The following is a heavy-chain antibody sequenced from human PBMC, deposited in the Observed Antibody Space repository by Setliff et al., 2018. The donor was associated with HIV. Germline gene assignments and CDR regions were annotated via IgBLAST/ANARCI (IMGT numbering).Heavy chain of an antibody. CDR3: AAPSSVYIFGVLTPVSFDY. D-gene: IGHD3-3*02. V-gene: IGHV1-24*01. CDR2: FDHEEGKI. Sequence: ASVKVSCKVSGDTLTKLSIYWVRQAPGKGLEWMGGFDHEEGKIIYAQRFQGRVSMTEDTSTGTAYMDLSSLRSDDTAVYYCAAPSSVYIFGVLTPVSFDYWGQGTLVTVSS. J-gene: IGHJ4*02. CDR1: GDTLTKLS.